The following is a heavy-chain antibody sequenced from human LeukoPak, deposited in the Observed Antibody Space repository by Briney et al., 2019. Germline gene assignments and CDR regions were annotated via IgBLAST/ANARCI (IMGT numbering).Heavy chain of an antibody. Sequence: ASVKVSCKTSGGTFSSYAFSWVRQAPGQGLEWMGGIIPIFGTANYAQKFQGRVTITADESTSTAYMELSSLRSEDTAVYYCARIDYCSSTSCYTLPDYWDQGTLVTVSS. CDR2: IIPIFGTA. CDR1: GGTFSSYA. V-gene: IGHV1-69*13. D-gene: IGHD2-2*02. CDR3: ARIDYCSSTSCYTLPDY. J-gene: IGHJ4*02.